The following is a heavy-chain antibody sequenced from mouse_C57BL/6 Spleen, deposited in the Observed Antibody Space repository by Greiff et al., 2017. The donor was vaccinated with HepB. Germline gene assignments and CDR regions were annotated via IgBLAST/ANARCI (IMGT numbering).Heavy chain of an antibody. CDR1: GFTFSSYA. D-gene: IGHD4-1*01. CDR2: ISDGGSYT. V-gene: IGHV5-4*01. CDR3: ARDLTGTDYFDY. Sequence: EVKLEESGGGLVKPGGSLKLSCAASGFTFSSYAMSWVRQTPEKRLEWVATISDGGSYTYYPDNVKGRFTISRDNAKNNLYLQMSHLKSEDTAMYYCARDLTGTDYFDYWGQGTTLTVSS. J-gene: IGHJ2*01.